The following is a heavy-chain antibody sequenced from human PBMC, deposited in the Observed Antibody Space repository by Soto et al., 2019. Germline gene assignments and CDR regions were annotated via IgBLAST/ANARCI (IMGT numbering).Heavy chain of an antibody. D-gene: IGHD3-10*01. CDR3: ASGLGYGDHGEDPAHNWFGP. V-gene: IGHV1-69*12. Sequence: QVQLVQSGAEVKKPGSSVKVSCKASGGTFSSYAISWVRQAPGQGLEWMGGIIPIFGTANYAQKFQGRVTLTADEYTSTAYMELSSLRSEDTTVYYCASGLGYGDHGEDPAHNWFGPWGQGTLVAVSS. CDR2: IIPIFGTA. CDR1: GGTFSSYA. J-gene: IGHJ5*02.